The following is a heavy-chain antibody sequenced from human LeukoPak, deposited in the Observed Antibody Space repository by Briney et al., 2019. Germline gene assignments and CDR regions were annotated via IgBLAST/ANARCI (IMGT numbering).Heavy chain of an antibody. J-gene: IGHJ4*02. CDR3: AREGYLDIIAAAGRVFSR. D-gene: IGHD6-13*01. CDR2: IYHSGST. Sequence: SGTLSLTCAVSGGSISSSNWWSWVRQPPGKGLEWIGEIYHSGSTNYNPSLKSRVTISVDTSKNQFSLKLSSVTAADTAVYYCAREGYLDIIAAAGRVFSRWGQGTLVTVSS. V-gene: IGHV4-4*02. CDR1: GGSISSSNW.